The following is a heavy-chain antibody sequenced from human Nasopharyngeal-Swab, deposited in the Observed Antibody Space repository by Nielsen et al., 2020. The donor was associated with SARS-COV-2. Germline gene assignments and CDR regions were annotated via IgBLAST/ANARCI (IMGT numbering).Heavy chain of an antibody. V-gene: IGHV4-39*01. Sequence: GSLRLSCTVSGGSIRSSSHFWAWIRQPPGKGLEWIGSLYYTGTTHYNPSPKSRVTMSVDTSKSQFSLQLSSVTAADTAVYYCARLRYLGIPAYYFDYWGQGILVTVSS. D-gene: IGHD7-27*01. CDR1: GGSIRSSSHF. CDR2: LYYTGTT. J-gene: IGHJ4*02. CDR3: ARLRYLGIPAYYFDY.